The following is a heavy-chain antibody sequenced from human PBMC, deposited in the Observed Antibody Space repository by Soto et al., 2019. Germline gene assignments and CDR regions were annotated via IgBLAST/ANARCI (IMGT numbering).Heavy chain of an antibody. D-gene: IGHD3-22*01. V-gene: IGHV1-69*13. J-gene: IGHJ4*02. CDR3: ARDRGPYYYDSSGYDPLPVPNFDY. Sequence: SVKVSCRASGGNCSSYSIGWVRQVPGQGSEWMGGIIPIFGTANYAQKFQGRVTITADESTSTAYMELSSLRAEDTAVYYCARDRGPYYYDSSGYDPLPVPNFDYWGQGTLVTESS. CDR1: GGNCSSYS. CDR2: IIPIFGTA.